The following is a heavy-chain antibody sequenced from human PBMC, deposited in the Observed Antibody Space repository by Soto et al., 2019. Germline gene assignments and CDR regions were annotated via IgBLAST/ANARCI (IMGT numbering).Heavy chain of an antibody. CDR2: ISSSGSTI. CDR1: GFTSSDYY. J-gene: IGHJ4*02. V-gene: IGHV3-11*04. CDR3: ARDHTSIAVAGTFFDY. Sequence: GGSLRLSCAASGFTSSDYYMSWIRQAPGKGLEWVSYISSSGSTIYYADSVKGRFTISRDNSKNTLYLQMNSLRAEDTAVYYCARDHTSIAVAGTFFDYWGQGTLVTVSS. D-gene: IGHD6-19*01.